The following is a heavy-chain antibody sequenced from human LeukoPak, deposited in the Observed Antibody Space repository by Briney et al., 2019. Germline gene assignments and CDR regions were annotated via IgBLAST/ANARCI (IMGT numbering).Heavy chain of an antibody. CDR1: GGSFSGYY. CDR3: ARELYDSSGIKGYFDY. J-gene: IGHJ4*02. V-gene: IGHV4-34*01. D-gene: IGHD3-22*01. CDR2: INHSGST. Sequence: PSETLSLTCAVYGGSFSGYYWSGIRQPPWKGLEWIGEINHSGSTNYNPSLKSRVTISVDTSKNQFSLKLSSVTAADTAVYYCARELYDSSGIKGYFDYWGQGTLVTVSS.